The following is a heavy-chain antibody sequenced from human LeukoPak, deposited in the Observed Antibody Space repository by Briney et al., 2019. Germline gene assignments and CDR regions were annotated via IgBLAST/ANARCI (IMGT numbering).Heavy chain of an antibody. Sequence: PGGSLRLSCAASGFTVSSNYVSWVRQAPGKGLEWVSVIYSGGSTYYADSVKGRFTISRDNSKNTLHLQMNSLRAEDTAVYYCAKRGLTGYKEAFDYWGQGTLVTVSS. J-gene: IGHJ4*02. CDR1: GFTVSSNY. D-gene: IGHD3-9*01. CDR2: IYSGGST. V-gene: IGHV3-53*01. CDR3: AKRGLTGYKEAFDY.